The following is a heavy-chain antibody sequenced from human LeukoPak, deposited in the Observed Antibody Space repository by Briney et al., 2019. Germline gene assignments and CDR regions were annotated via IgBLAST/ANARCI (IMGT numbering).Heavy chain of an antibody. CDR3: AKEHYSGYDLFDY. D-gene: IGHD5-12*01. V-gene: IGHV3-33*06. Sequence: PGRSLRLSCTASGFTFSSYGMHWVRQAPGKGLEWVAVIWYDGSNKYYADSVKGRFTISRDNSKNTLYLQMNSLRAEDAAVYYCAKEHYSGYDLFDYWGQGTLVTVSS. J-gene: IGHJ4*02. CDR2: IWYDGSNK. CDR1: GFTFSSYG.